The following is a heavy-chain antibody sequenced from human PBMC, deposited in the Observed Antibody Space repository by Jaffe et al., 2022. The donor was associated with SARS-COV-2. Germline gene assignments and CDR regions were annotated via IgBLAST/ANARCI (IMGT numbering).Heavy chain of an antibody. Sequence: EVQLVESGGGLVQPGRSLRLSCTASGFTFGAYSLNWLRQAPGKGLEWVGFIRSKASGGTADYAASVKGRFTLSRDDSKNIAYLQMNSLKTEDTAVYFCARDVYSDNSVGPWGQGTLVTVSS. CDR1: GFTFGAYS. J-gene: IGHJ5*02. CDR2: IRSKASGGTA. D-gene: IGHD4-17*01. V-gene: IGHV3-49*03. CDR3: ARDVYSDNSVGP.